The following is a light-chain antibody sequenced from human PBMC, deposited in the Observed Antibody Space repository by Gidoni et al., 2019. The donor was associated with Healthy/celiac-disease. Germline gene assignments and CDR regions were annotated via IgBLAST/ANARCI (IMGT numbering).Light chain of an antibody. CDR3: QQLNSYPSIG. V-gene: IGKV1-9*01. J-gene: IGKJ5*01. CDR1: QGISSY. Sequence: DIQLTQSPSFLSASVGDRVTITCRASQGISSYLAWYQQKPGKAPKLLIYAASTLQSGVPSRFSGSGSGTEFTLTISSLQPEDFATYYCQQLNSYPSIGFXQXTRLEIK. CDR2: AAS.